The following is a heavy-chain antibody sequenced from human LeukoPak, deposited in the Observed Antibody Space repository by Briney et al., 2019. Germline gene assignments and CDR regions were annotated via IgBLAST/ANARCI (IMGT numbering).Heavy chain of an antibody. J-gene: IGHJ4*02. CDR2: IKEDGSEK. D-gene: IGHD2-2*03. V-gene: IGHV3-7*04. CDR1: GFSFSNYW. CDR3: ARDMDM. Sequence: PGGSLRLSCAASGFSFSNYWMSWVRQAPGKGLEWVANIKEDGSEKHYVDSVKGRFIISRDNAENSLYLQMSSLRGEDTAVYYCARDMDMWGQGTLVTVSS.